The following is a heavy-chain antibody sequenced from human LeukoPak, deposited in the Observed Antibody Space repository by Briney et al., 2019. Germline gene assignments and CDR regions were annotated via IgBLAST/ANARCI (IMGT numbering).Heavy chain of an antibody. J-gene: IGHJ6*03. CDR3: AKDKYNFWSGSNYYYMDV. Sequence: GGSLRLSCAASGFTVSSNYMSWVRQAPGKGLEWVSVIYSGGSTYYADSVKGRFTISRDNSKNTLYLQMNSLRAEDTAVYYCAKDKYNFWSGSNYYYMDVWGKGTTVTVSS. V-gene: IGHV3-53*01. CDR1: GFTVSSNY. D-gene: IGHD3-3*01. CDR2: IYSGGST.